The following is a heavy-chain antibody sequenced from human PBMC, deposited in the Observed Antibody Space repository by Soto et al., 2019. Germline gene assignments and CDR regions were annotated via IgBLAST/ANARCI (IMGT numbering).Heavy chain of an antibody. J-gene: IGHJ4*02. Sequence: GGPLRLSCAASGFTFSAYEMNWVRQAPGKGLEWVSYINTSGRTIYYADSVKGRLTISRDNAKNSLYLQMSSLRAEDTAVYYCASEGAYCTDGVCSSSLDYWGQGTLVTVSS. CDR1: GFTFSAYE. CDR3: ASEGAYCTDGVCSSSLDY. CDR2: INTSGRTI. V-gene: IGHV3-48*03. D-gene: IGHD2-8*01.